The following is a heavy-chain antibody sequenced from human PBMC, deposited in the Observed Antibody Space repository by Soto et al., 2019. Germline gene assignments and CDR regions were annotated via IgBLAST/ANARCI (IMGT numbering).Heavy chain of an antibody. CDR1: GFTFSSYE. CDR3: ERGRYSSGGGYFDY. V-gene: IGHV3-48*03. J-gene: IGHJ4*02. CDR2: ISSSASTI. Sequence: EVQLVESGGGLVQPGGSLRLSCAASGFTFSSYEMNWVRQAPGKGLEWVSYISSSASTIYYADSVKGRFTISRDNAKNTAYLQMHSRRGEDVAVYYCERGRYSSGGGYFDYWGQETLVTVSS. D-gene: IGHD6-19*01.